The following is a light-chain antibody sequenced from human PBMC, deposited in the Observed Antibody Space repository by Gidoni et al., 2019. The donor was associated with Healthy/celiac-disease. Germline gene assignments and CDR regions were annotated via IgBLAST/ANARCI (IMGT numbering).Light chain of an antibody. CDR2: LAS. CDR1: QRLLQRNVYNY. Sequence: EIVITQSPLSLPVTPGEPASISLRSNQRLLQRNVYNYLDWYFQKPGQSPQLLVHLASTRASGVPDRFSGSGSGTDYTLKITRVEAEDVGVYYCMQALQPPLTFGGGTKVEIK. V-gene: IGKV2-28*01. CDR3: MQALQPPLT. J-gene: IGKJ4*01.